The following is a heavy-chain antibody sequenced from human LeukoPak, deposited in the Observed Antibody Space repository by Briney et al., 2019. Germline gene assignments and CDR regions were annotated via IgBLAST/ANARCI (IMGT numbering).Heavy chain of an antibody. V-gene: IGHV3-23*01. J-gene: IGHJ4*02. CDR3: AKGWWELPIPYRFDY. D-gene: IGHD2-15*01. Sequence: GGSLRLSCAAPGFTFSSYAMSWVRQAPGKGLEWVSAISGSGGSTYYADSVKGRFTISRDNSKNTLYLQMNSLRAEDTAVYYCAKGWWELPIPYRFDYWGQGTLVTVSS. CDR1: GFTFSSYA. CDR2: ISGSGGST.